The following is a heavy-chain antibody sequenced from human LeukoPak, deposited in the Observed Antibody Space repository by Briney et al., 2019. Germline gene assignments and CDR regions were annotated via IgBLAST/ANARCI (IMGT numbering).Heavy chain of an antibody. D-gene: IGHD5-18*01. V-gene: IGHV4-59*01. Sequence: SETLSLTCAVSGGSISSYYWSWIRQPPGKGLEWIGYIYYSGSTNYNPSLKSRVTISVDTSKNQFSLKLSSVTAADTAVYYCARSEYSYGFDYWGQGTLVTVSS. CDR2: IYYSGST. J-gene: IGHJ4*02. CDR3: ARSEYSYGFDY. CDR1: GGSISSYY.